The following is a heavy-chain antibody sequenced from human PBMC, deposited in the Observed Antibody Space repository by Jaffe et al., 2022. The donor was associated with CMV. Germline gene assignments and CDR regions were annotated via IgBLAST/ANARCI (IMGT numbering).Heavy chain of an antibody. CDR1: GGSISSGGYY. D-gene: IGHD3-22*01. CDR2: IYYSGST. V-gene: IGHV4-31*03. CDR3: ARVRDSSDLVLANYPDWFDP. Sequence: QVQLQESGPGLVKPSQTLSLTCTVSGGSISSGGYYWSWIRQHPGKGLEWIGYIYYSGSTYYNPSLKSRVTISVDTSKNQFSLKLSSVTAADTAVYYCARVRDSSDLVLANYPDWFDPWGQGTLVTVSS. J-gene: IGHJ5*02.